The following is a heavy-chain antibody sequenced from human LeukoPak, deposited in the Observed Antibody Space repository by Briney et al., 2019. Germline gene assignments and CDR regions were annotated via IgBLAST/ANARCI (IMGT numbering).Heavy chain of an antibody. J-gene: IGHJ5*02. V-gene: IGHV1-18*01. CDR1: GYTFTSYG. CDR3: ARDEYYDILTGYCPFDP. Sequence: ASVKVSCKASGYTFTSYGLTWVRQAPGQGLEWMGWISAYNGNTNYAQKLQGRVTMTTDTSTSTAYMELRSLRSDDTAVYYCARDEYYDILTGYCPFDPWGQGTLVTVSS. CDR2: ISAYNGNT. D-gene: IGHD3-9*01.